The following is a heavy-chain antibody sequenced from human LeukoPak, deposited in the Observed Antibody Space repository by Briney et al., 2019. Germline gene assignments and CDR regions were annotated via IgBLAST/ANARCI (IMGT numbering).Heavy chain of an antibody. D-gene: IGHD6-13*01. CDR3: AKATTISAAGSHFVY. J-gene: IGHJ4*02. V-gene: IGHV3-23*01. Sequence: GGSLRLSCTASGFTFTTSAMSWVRQAPGGGLEWVSAISGNGGTTYYADSVKGRFTISRDNSKNTLYLQMNSLRAEDTAVFYCAKATTISAAGSHFVYWGQGTLVTVSS. CDR2: ISGNGGTT. CDR1: GFTFTTSA.